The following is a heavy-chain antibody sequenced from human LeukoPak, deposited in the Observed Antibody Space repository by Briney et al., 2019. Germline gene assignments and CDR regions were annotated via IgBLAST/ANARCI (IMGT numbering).Heavy chain of an antibody. V-gene: IGHV4-59*01. J-gene: IGHJ5*02. CDR2: IYYSGST. CDR1: GGSISSYY. D-gene: IGHD3-10*01. Sequence: SETLSLTCTVSGGSISSYYWSWIRQPPGKGLEWMGYIYYSGSTNYKPSLKSRVTISVDTSKNQNSLKLSSVTVADTAVYYCARGGYYGSGNDFRFDPWGQGTLVTVSS. CDR3: ARGGYYGSGNDFRFDP.